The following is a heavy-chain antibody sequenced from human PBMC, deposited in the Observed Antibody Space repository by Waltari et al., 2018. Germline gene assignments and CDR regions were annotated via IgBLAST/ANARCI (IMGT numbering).Heavy chain of an antibody. CDR3: ARSPLKGLWFTTGGYFDL. CDR1: GGTFSSYA. J-gene: IGHJ2*01. V-gene: IGHV1-69*08. D-gene: IGHD3-10*01. Sequence: QVQLVQSGAEVKKPGSSVKVSCKASGGTFSSYAISWVRQAPGQGLEWMGRISPIFGTANDAQKFQGRVTITPDKSTSTAYMERSSLRSEDTAVYYCARSPLKGLWFTTGGYFDLWGRGTLVTVSS. CDR2: ISPIFGTA.